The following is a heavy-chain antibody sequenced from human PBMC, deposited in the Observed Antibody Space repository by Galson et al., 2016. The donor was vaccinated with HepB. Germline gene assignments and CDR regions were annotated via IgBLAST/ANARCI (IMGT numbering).Heavy chain of an antibody. J-gene: IGHJ2*01. CDR3: AHRSVVSGWYFDL. Sequence: TLSLTCTVSGGSISNYYWTWIRQPPGKALQWLALFYWDDDERYSPSLKNRLTITKDTSKNQVVLTMTNMDPADTATYYCAHRSVVSGWYFDLWGRGTLVTVSS. CDR1: GGSISNYYWT. CDR2: FYWDDDE. V-gene: IGHV2-5*08. D-gene: IGHD2-15*01.